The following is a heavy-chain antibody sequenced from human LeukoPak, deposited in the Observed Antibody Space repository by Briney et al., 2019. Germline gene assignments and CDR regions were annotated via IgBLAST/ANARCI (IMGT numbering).Heavy chain of an antibody. CDR3: ARGHYSNHFDY. Sequence: GGSLGLSCAASGFTFSSYSMNWVRQAPGKGLEWVSSISSSSSYIYYADSVEGRFTISRDNAKNSLYLQMNSLRAEDTAVYYCARGHYSNHFDYWGQGTLVTVSS. CDR2: ISSSSSYI. J-gene: IGHJ4*02. V-gene: IGHV3-21*01. D-gene: IGHD4-11*01. CDR1: GFTFSSYS.